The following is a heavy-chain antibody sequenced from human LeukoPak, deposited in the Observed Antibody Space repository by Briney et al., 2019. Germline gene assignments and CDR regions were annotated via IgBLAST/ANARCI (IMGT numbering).Heavy chain of an antibody. V-gene: IGHV4-34*01. CDR3: ARGVRFLEWFPAYFDY. D-gene: IGHD3-3*01. J-gene: IGHJ4*02. Sequence: PSETLSLTCAVYGGSFSGYYWSWIRQPPGKGLEWIGEINHSGSTNYNPSLKSRVTISVDTSKNQFSLKLSSVTAADTAVYYCARGVRFLEWFPAYFDYWGQGTLVTVSS. CDR1: GGSFSGYY. CDR2: INHSGST.